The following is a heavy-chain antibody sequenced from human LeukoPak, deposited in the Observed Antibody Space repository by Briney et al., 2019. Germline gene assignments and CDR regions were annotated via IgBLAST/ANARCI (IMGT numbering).Heavy chain of an antibody. J-gene: IGHJ5*02. CDR3: ARDRPGVVGGNWFDP. D-gene: IGHD1-26*01. Sequence: ASVKVSCKASGYTFTGYYMHWVRQAPGQGLEWMGWINPNSGGTNYAQKFQGRVTMTRDTSISTAYMELSRLRSDDTAVYYCARDRPGVVGGNWFDPWGQGTLVIVSS. V-gene: IGHV1-2*02. CDR1: GYTFTGYY. CDR2: INPNSGGT.